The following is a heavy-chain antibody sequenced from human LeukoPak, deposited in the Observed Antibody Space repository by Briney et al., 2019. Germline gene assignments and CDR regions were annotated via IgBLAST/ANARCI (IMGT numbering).Heavy chain of an antibody. CDR2: ISSSGSTI. CDR3: ARDSSGYFHWFDP. D-gene: IGHD3-22*01. Sequence: GGSLRLSCAASGFTFSSYEMNWVRQAPGKGLEWVSYISSSGSTIYYADSVKGRFTISKDNAKNSLYLQMNSLRAEDTAVYYCARDSSGYFHWFDPWGQGTLVTVSS. J-gene: IGHJ5*02. V-gene: IGHV3-48*03. CDR1: GFTFSSYE.